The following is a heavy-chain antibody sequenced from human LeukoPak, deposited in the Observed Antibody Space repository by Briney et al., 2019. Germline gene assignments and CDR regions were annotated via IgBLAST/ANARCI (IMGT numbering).Heavy chain of an antibody. Sequence: SQTLSLTCTVSGGSISSGVYSWTWIRQPPGKGLEWIGYIYHSGSTNYNPSLKSRVTISVDTSKNQSSLKLSSVTAADTAVYYCASLEGSGSYYPRYFDYWGQGTLVTVSS. D-gene: IGHD3-10*01. CDR3: ASLEGSGSYYPRYFDY. V-gene: IGHV4-30-2*01. J-gene: IGHJ4*02. CDR2: IYHSGST. CDR1: GGSISSGVYS.